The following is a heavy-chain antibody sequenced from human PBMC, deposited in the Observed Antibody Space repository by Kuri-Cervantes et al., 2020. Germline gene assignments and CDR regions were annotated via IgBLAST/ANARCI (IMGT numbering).Heavy chain of an antibody. V-gene: IGHV1-69*13. CDR3: ARDRSYYFGMDV. CDR2: IIPIFGTA. J-gene: IGHJ6*02. CDR1: GGTFSSYA. Sequence: SVKVSCKASGGTFSSYAISWLRQAPGQGLEWMGGIIPIFGTANYAQKFQGRVTITADESTSKAYMELRSLRSDDTAVYYCARDRSYYFGMDVWGQGTTVTFSS.